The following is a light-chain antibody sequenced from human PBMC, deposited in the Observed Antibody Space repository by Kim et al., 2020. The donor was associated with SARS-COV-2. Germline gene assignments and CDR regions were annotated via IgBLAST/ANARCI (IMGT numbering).Light chain of an antibody. V-gene: IGKV3-15*01. CDR2: GAS. CDR1: QSVCSY. CDR3: QQYNNWPQT. Sequence: EIVLTQFPATLSVSPGERATLSCRSSQSVCSYLAWYQQKPGQAPSFLIYGASTRATGISARFSGSGSGTEFTLTISSLQSEDFAVYYCQQYNNWPQTFGQGTKVDIK. J-gene: IGKJ1*01.